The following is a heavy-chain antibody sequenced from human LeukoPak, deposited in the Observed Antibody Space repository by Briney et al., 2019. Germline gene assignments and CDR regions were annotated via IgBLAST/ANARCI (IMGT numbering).Heavy chain of an antibody. CDR2: ISAYNGNT. Sequence: SVKVSCKASGYTFTSYGINWVRQAPGQGLEWMGWISAYNGNTNYAQKLQGRVTMTTDTSTSTAYMELRSLRSDDTAVYYCARVVVVVPAATTMDAFDIWGQGTMVTVSS. D-gene: IGHD2-2*01. V-gene: IGHV1-18*01. CDR1: GYTFTSYG. J-gene: IGHJ3*02. CDR3: ARVVVVVPAATTMDAFDI.